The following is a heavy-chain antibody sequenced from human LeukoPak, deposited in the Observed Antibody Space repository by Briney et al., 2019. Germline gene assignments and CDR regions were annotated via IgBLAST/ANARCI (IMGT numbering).Heavy chain of an antibody. D-gene: IGHD3-16*01. J-gene: IGHJ4*02. Sequence: SVKVSCKASGGTFSSYAISWVRQAPGQGLEWMGGIIPIFGTANYAQKFQGRVTITADKSTSTAYMELSSLRSEDTAVYYCARALYLGYGIFDYWGQGTLVTVSS. CDR1: GGTFSSYA. CDR2: IIPIFGTA. CDR3: ARALYLGYGIFDY. V-gene: IGHV1-69*06.